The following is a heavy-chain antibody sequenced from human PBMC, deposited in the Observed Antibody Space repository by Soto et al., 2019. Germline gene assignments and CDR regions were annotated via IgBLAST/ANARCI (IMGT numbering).Heavy chain of an antibody. V-gene: IGHV3-30*03. J-gene: IGHJ6*02. Sequence: GGSLRLYCAASGFTFSSYGMHWVRQAPGKGLEWVAVISYDGSNKYYADSVKGRFTISRDNSKNTLYLQMNSLRAEDTAVYYCALLYYYDSSGYYTYYYYGMDVWGQGTTVTVSS. CDR2: ISYDGSNK. CDR1: GFTFSSYG. CDR3: ALLYYYDSSGYYTYYYYGMDV. D-gene: IGHD3-22*01.